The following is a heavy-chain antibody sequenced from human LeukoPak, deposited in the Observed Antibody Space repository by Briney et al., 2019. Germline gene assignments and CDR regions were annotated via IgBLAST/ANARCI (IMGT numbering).Heavy chain of an antibody. Sequence: VGSLRLSCAVSGFTFSSYWMNWVRQAPGKGLEWVASIRQDGGEKSYVDSVKGRFTISRDNTKNSLYLQINSLRAEDTAVYYCARDGTAAGLYFDLWGQGTLVTVSS. D-gene: IGHD6-13*01. CDR3: ARDGTAAGLYFDL. V-gene: IGHV3-7*01. CDR1: GFTFSSYW. CDR2: IRQDGGEK. J-gene: IGHJ4*01.